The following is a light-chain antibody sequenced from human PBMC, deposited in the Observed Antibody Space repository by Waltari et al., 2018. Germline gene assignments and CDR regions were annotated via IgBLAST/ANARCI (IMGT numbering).Light chain of an antibody. J-gene: IGKJ4*02. CDR2: KAS. V-gene: IGKV1-5*03. CDR3: QHYDSYSAT. Sequence: DNQMTQSPSTLSASVGDRVTITCRASQSIPRWLAWYQQKPGKAPKLLIYKASILESGVPSRFSGGGSGTEFTLTISSLQPDDFATYYCQHYDSYSATFGGGTKVEIK. CDR1: QSIPRW.